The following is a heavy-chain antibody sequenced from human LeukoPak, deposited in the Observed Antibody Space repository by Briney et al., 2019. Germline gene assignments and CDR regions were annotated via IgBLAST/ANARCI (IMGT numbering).Heavy chain of an antibody. V-gene: IGHV4-34*01. D-gene: IGHD3-3*01. CDR2: INHSGST. Sequence: SETLSLTCTVSGGSISSYYWSWIRQPPGKGLEWIGEINHSGSTNYNPSLKSRVTISVDTSKNQFSLKLSSVTAADTAVYYCARLGFWDYWGQGTLVTVSS. CDR1: GGSISSYY. J-gene: IGHJ4*02. CDR3: ARLGFWDY.